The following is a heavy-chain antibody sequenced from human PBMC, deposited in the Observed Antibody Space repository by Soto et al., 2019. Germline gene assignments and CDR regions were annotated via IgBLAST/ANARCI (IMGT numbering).Heavy chain of an antibody. V-gene: IGHV2-70*01. CDR1: GFPLSTSGMC. J-gene: IGHJ4*02. Sequence: SGPTLVNPTQTLTLTCTFSGFPLSTSGMCVSWIRQPPGKALEWLALIDWDGNKYYSTYLKTRLTISKDTSKNQVFLTMTNMDPVDTATYYCARTACRDGYNSGGYFDYWGQGTLVTVSS. CDR3: ARTACRDGYNSGGYFDY. CDR2: IDWDGNK. D-gene: IGHD5-12*01.